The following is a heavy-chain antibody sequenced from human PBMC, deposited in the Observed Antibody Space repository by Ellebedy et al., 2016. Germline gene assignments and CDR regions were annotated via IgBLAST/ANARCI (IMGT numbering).Heavy chain of an antibody. V-gene: IGHV1-46*01. D-gene: IGHD3-9*01. CDR2: INPSGGST. Sequence: ASVKVSXXASGYTFTSYYMHWVRQAPGQGLEWMGIINPSGGSTSYAQKFQGRVTITADESTSTAYMELSSLRSEDTAVYYCARGFILTGYPRGYGMDVWGQGTTVTVSS. J-gene: IGHJ6*02. CDR1: GYTFTSYY. CDR3: ARGFILTGYPRGYGMDV.